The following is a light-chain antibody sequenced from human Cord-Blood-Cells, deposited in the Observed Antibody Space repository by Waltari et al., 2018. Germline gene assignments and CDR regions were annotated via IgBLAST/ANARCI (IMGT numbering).Light chain of an antibody. Sequence: QSVLTQPPSVSGAPGQRVTISCTGSSSNIGAGYAVTSYQQLPGTAPKPLIYGNSNRPTGLTYRFSGSKSGTSASLAITGLQAEDEADYYCQSYDSSLSGRVFGGGTKLTVL. V-gene: IGLV1-40*01. CDR2: GNS. J-gene: IGLJ3*02. CDR1: SSNIGAGYA. CDR3: QSYDSSLSGRV.